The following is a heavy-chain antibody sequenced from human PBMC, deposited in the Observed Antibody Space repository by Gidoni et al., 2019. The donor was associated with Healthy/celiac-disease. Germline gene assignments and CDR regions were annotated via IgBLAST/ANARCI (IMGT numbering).Heavy chain of an antibody. V-gene: IGHV3-9*01. Sequence: EVQLVESGGGLVQPGRSLRLSCAASGFTFDDYAMHWVRQAPGKGLEWVSGISWNSGSIGYADSVKGRFTISRDNAKNSLYLQMNSLRAEDTALYYCAKVGGEGSYYFDYWGQGTLVTVSS. D-gene: IGHD3-16*01. CDR2: ISWNSGSI. CDR1: GFTFDDYA. J-gene: IGHJ4*02. CDR3: AKVGGEGSYYFDY.